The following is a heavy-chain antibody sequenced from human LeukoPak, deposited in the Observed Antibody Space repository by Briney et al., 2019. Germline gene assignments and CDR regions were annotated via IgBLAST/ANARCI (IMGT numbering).Heavy chain of an antibody. CDR1: GSNFNMYA. D-gene: IGHD1-26*01. J-gene: IGHJ4*02. Sequence: GGSLRLSCAASGSNFNMYAMTWVRQAPGRGLEWVGFIRNKADGGTPEYAASVKGRFTISRDDSKNIAYLQMNNLKTDDTAVYYCTRDPPTRYWGQGTLVSVSS. V-gene: IGHV3-49*04. CDR2: IRNKADGGTP. CDR3: TRDPPTRY.